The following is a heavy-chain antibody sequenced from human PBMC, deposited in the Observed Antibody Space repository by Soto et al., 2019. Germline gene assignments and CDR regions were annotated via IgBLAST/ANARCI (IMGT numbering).Heavy chain of an antibody. CDR1: GYTFTSYG. J-gene: IGHJ2*01. V-gene: IGHV1-18*01. CDR3: ARAYYDYVWGSYRPDWYFDL. Sequence: QVQLVQSGAEVKKPGASVKVSCKASGYTFTSYGISWVRQAPGQGLEWMGWISAYNGNTNYAQKLPGRVTMTTDTSTSTAYMELRSLRSDDTAVYYCARAYYDYVWGSYRPDWYFDLWGRGTLVTVSS. CDR2: ISAYNGNT. D-gene: IGHD3-16*02.